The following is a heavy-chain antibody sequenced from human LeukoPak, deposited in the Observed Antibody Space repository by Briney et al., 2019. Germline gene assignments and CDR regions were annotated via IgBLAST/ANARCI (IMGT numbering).Heavy chain of an antibody. Sequence: PSETLSLTCAVYDGTSDAYYGSWIRQSPGKGLEWIGEINLSVSPNYTPSLKGRVTLSIDPSKNQFSLKLTSVTAADTGVYYCAPSPQYTGYDWGWFSDYYIDAWGPGTTVTVSS. CDR2: INLSVSP. J-gene: IGHJ6*03. CDR1: DGTSDAYY. V-gene: IGHV4-34*08. CDR3: APSPQYTGYDWGWFSDYYIDA. D-gene: IGHD1-1*01.